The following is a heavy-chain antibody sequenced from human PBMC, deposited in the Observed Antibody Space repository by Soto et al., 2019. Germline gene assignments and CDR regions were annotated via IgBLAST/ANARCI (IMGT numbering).Heavy chain of an antibody. CDR1: EYTFTSYY. D-gene: IGHD2-2*01. Sequence: ASVKVSCKASEYTFTSYYMHWVRQAPGQGLEWMGIINPSGGSTSYAQKFQGRVTMTRDTSTSTVYMELSSLRSEDTAVYYCARAGTGFRYCSSTSCKVIGPFFDYWGQGTLVTVSS. CDR2: INPSGGST. J-gene: IGHJ4*02. CDR3: ARAGTGFRYCSSTSCKVIGPFFDY. V-gene: IGHV1-46*01.